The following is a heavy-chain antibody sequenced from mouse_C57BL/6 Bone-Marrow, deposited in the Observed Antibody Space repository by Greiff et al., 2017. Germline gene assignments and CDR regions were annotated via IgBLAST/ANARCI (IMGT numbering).Heavy chain of an antibody. CDR1: GFSLSTFGMG. D-gene: IGHD1-1*01. CDR2: ICWDDDK. Sequence: QVTLKVSGPGILQPSQTLSLTCSFSGFSLSTFGMGVGWIRQPSGKGLEWLAHICWDDDKYYKPALKSRLTISKDTSKNQVFLKIANVDTADTATYYCARGTYYCNRSRFDYWGQGTTLTVSS. V-gene: IGHV8-8*01. CDR3: ARGTYYCNRSRFDY. J-gene: IGHJ2*01.